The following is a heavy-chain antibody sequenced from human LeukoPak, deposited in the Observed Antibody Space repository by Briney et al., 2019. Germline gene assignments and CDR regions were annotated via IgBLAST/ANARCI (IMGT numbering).Heavy chain of an antibody. V-gene: IGHV3-30*18. CDR3: AKDNLGSSSGMDV. Sequence: GGSLRLSCAASGFTFSSYGMPWVRQAPGKGLEWVAVISYDGSNKYYADSVKGRFTISRDNSKNTLYLQMNSLRAEDTAVNYCAKDNLGSSSGMDVWGQGTTVTVSS. CDR2: ISYDGSNK. D-gene: IGHD6-6*01. CDR1: GFTFSSYG. J-gene: IGHJ6*02.